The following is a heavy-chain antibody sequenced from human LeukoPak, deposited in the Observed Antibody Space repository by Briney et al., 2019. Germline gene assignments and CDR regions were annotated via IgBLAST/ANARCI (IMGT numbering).Heavy chain of an antibody. Sequence: SETLSLTCAVYGGSFSGYYWSWIRQPPGKGLEWIGEINHSGSTNYNPSLKSRVTISVDTSKNQFSLKLSPVTAADTAVYYCARRYDYVWGAHGWFDPWGQGTLVTVSS. V-gene: IGHV4-34*01. CDR2: INHSGST. CDR3: ARRYDYVWGAHGWFDP. D-gene: IGHD3-16*01. CDR1: GGSFSGYY. J-gene: IGHJ5*02.